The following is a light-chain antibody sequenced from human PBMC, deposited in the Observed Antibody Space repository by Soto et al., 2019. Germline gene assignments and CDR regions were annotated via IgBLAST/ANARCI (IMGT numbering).Light chain of an antibody. CDR2: EVS. J-gene: IGLJ1*01. V-gene: IGLV2-14*01. CDR3: SSYTSSVAHV. Sequence: QSVLTQPASVSGSPGQSITIPCTGTSSDIGGYNDVSWYQQHPGKAPKLMIYEVSHRPSGISNRFSGSKSGNTASLTISGLQAEDEADYYCSSYTSSVAHVFGTGTKVTLL. CDR1: SSDIGGYND.